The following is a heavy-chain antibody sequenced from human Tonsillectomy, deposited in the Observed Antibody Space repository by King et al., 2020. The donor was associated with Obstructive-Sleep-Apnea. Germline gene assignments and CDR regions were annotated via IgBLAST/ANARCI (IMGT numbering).Heavy chain of an antibody. D-gene: IGHD6-6*01. J-gene: IGHJ5*02. CDR1: GGSISSGGYY. V-gene: IGHV4-31*03. CDR2: IYYSGST. Sequence: LQLQESGPRLVKPSQTLSLTCTVSGGSISSGGYYWSWIRQHPGQGLEWIGYIYYSGSTYYNPSLKSRVTISVDTSKNQFSLKLNSVTAADTAVYYCARDRSSSPEWFDPWGQGTLVTVSS. CDR3: ARDRSSSPEWFDP.